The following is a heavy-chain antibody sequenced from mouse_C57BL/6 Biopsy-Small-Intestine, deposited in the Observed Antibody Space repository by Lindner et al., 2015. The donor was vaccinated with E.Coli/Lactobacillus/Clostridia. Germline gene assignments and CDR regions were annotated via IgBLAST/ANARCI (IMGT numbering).Heavy chain of an antibody. J-gene: IGHJ3*01. V-gene: IGHV1-9*01. D-gene: IGHD2-4*01. CDR1: GYTFTGYW. Sequence: VQLQESGAELMKPGASVRLSCKASGYTFTGYWIEWVKQRPGHGLEWIGEILPGSGSSKYNEKFKGKATVTADISSNTAYMQLNSLTIEDSAIYYCARDDYVSWFAYWGQGTLVTVSA. CDR2: ILPGSGSS. CDR3: ARDDYVSWFAY.